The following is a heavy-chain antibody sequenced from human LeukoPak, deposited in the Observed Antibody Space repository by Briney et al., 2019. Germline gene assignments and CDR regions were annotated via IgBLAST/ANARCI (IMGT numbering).Heavy chain of an antibody. CDR2: ISAYNGNT. CDR3: ARDRGGWYFESSWFDP. Sequence: ASVKVSCKASGYTFSSYGISWVRQAPGQGLEWMGWISAYNGNTNYAQKLQGRVTMTTDTSTSTAYMELRSLRSDDTAVYYCARDRGGWYFESSWFDPWGQGTLVTVSS. V-gene: IGHV1-18*01. CDR1: GYTFSSYG. D-gene: IGHD6-19*01. J-gene: IGHJ5*02.